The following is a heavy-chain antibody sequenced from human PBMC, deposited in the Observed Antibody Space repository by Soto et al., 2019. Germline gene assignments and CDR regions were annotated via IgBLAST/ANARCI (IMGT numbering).Heavy chain of an antibody. CDR1: GFTFSSHG. D-gene: IGHD1-26*01. Sequence: GGSLRLSCAASGFTFSSHGMYWVRQAPGKGLEWVAVISYDGSNKYYAGSVKGRFTISRDNSKNTLYLQMNNLRAEDTAVYYCAKGSYSGIYSDFDYWGQGTLVTVSS. V-gene: IGHV3-30*18. CDR2: ISYDGSNK. J-gene: IGHJ4*02. CDR3: AKGSYSGIYSDFDY.